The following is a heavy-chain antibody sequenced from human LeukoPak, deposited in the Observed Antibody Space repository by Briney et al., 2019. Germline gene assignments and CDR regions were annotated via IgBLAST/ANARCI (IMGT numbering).Heavy chain of an antibody. D-gene: IGHD4-11*01. J-gene: IGHJ4*02. Sequence: SEPLSLTCSVSGGSISNYYWSWIRQPRGKGLVWIGYIYYSGSTNYNPSLKSRVTISVDTSKNQFSLKLSSVTAADTAVYFCARERTTGREFDYGGQGTLVTVSP. CDR1: GGSISNYY. CDR2: IYYSGST. V-gene: IGHV4-59*13. CDR3: ARERTTGREFDY.